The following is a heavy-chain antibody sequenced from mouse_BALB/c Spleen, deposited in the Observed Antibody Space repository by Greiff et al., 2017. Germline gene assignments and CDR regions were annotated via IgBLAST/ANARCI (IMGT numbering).Heavy chain of an antibody. D-gene: IGHD2-4*01. CDR1: GFSLTGYG. J-gene: IGHJ4*01. CDR2: IWSGGST. V-gene: IGHV2-2*02. Sequence: QVQLKQSGPGLVQPSQSLSITCTVSGFSLTGYGVHWVRQSPGKGLEWLGVIWSGGSTDYNAAFISRLSISKDNSKSQVFFKMNSLQANDTAIYYCARNLITTGYAMDYWGQGTSVTVSS. CDR3: ARNLITTGYAMDY.